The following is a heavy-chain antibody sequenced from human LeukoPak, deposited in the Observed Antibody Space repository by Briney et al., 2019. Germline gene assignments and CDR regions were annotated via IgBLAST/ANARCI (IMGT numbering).Heavy chain of an antibody. Sequence: SETLSLTCTVSGGSISSYYWSWIRQPPGKGLEWIGYIYYSGSTNYNPSLKSRVTISVDTSKNQFSLKLSSVTAADTAVCYCARHRRRLQSYYFDYWGQGTLVTVSS. D-gene: IGHD5-24*01. CDR2: IYYSGST. V-gene: IGHV4-59*08. CDR1: GGSISSYY. J-gene: IGHJ4*02. CDR3: ARHRRRLQSYYFDY.